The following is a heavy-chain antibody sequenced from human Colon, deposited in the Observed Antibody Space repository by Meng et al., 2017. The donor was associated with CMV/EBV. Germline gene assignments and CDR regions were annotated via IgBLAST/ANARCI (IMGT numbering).Heavy chain of an antibody. J-gene: IGHJ2*01. CDR3: ARAVITTTLTRYFDL. D-gene: IGHD2/OR15-2a*01. CDR2: IIPLIGRA. V-gene: IGHV1-69*10. Sequence: SVKVSCKASGGTFSGYTISWVRQAPGQGLEWMGGIIPLIGRANYAQKFQGRVTITADRSTNTAYMDLSSLQSEDTAIYYCARAVITTTLTRYFDLWGPGTLVTVSS. CDR1: GGTFSGYT.